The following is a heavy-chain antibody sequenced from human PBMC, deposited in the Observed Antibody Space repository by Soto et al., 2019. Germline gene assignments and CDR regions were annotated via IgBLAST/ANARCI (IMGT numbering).Heavy chain of an antibody. CDR2: LYNAGST. CDR1: GGSISRYY. Sequence: SETLSLTCTVSGGSISRYYWSWIRQPPGKGLEWIGYLYNAGSTIYNPSLKSRVTISVDMSQNQFSLKLNYVTAADTAVYYCARDLWGYCGTDCYPLDVWGQGTTVT. J-gene: IGHJ6*02. V-gene: IGHV4-59*01. CDR3: ARDLWGYCGTDCYPLDV. D-gene: IGHD2-21*02.